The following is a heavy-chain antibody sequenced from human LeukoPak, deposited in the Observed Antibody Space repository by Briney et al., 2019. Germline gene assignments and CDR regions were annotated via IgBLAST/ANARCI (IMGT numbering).Heavy chain of an antibody. CDR1: GGSIRSYY. D-gene: IGHD5-12*01. V-gene: IGHV4-4*07. J-gene: IGHJ4*02. CDR3: ARVSGYDWESFYDY. CDR2: IYINGTT. Sequence: PSETLSLTCTVSGGSIRSYYWSWIRQSAGKGLEWIGHIYINGTTNYNPSLKSRVTISVDTSKKQFSLKLRSVTAADTAVYYCARVSGYDWESFYDYWGQGTLVTVSS.